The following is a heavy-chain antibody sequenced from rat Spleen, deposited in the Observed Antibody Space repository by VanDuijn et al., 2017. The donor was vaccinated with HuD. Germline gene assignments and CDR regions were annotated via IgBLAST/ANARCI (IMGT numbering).Heavy chain of an antibody. D-gene: IGHD1-1*01. CDR3: TALLPPFTY. CDR2: IWSGGST. J-gene: IGHJ3*01. V-gene: IGHV2-15*01. CDR1: GFSLSSYG. Sequence: QVQLKESGPGLVKPSLTLSLTCTVSGFSLSSYGVIWVRQPPGKGLEWMGAIWSGGSTDYNSALKSRLNISRDTSKSQVFLKMNSLQTEDTAIYFCTALLPPFTYWGQGTLVTVSS.